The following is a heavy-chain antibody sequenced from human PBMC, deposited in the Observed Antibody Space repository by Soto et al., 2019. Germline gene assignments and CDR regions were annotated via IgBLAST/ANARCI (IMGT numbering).Heavy chain of an antibody. CDR2: FIPIFPTP. D-gene: IGHD2-15*01. V-gene: IGHV1-69*12. CDR1: GGSVTAYT. J-gene: IGHJ5*02. Sequence: QVQLVQSGAELKKPGSSVKVSCKASGGSVTAYTINWVRQAPGQGLEWIGAFIPIFPTPHYAQKFQGRVTIAGDGPTNTAYMDLTSLTSDDAAVYYCGTGAVVPAYPYWVDTWGQGTLVTVSS. CDR3: GTGAVVPAYPYWVDT.